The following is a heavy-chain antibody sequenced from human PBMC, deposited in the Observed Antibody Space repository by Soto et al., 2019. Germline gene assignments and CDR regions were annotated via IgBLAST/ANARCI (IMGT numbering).Heavy chain of an antibody. CDR2: INHSGST. Sequence: SETLSLTCAVYGGSFSGYYWSWIRQPPGKGLEWIGEINHSGSTNYNPSLKSRVTISVDTSKNQFSLKLSSVTAADTAVYYCARSGSLDYDFWSGYYQSYWGQGTLVTVSS. V-gene: IGHV4-34*01. CDR1: GGSFSGYY. CDR3: ARSGSLDYDFWSGYYQSY. D-gene: IGHD3-3*01. J-gene: IGHJ4*02.